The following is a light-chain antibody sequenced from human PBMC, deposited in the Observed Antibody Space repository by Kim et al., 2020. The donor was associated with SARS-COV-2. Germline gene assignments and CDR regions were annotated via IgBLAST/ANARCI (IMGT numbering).Light chain of an antibody. CDR2: AAS. V-gene: IGKV1D-12*01. CDR1: QDIRRW. CDR3: QQANSFPIT. J-gene: IGKJ5*01. Sequence: ASVGDRVTITCRASQDIRRWLGWYQQKPGKAPKLLIYAASNLQSGVPSRFSGSGSGTDFTLTISSLQPEDSATYYCQQANSFPITFGQGTQLEIK.